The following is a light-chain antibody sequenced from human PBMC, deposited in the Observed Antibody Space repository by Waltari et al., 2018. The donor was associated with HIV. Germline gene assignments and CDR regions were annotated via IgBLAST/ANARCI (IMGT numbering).Light chain of an antibody. CDR3: CSYSGTGVV. CDR2: EVI. J-gene: IGLJ2*01. CDR1: SSDVGPSTL. V-gene: IGLV2-23*02. Sequence: QSALTQPASASGSPGQPITISCTGTSSDVGPSTLVSWYQKYPGKPPKLMIFEVIKRPSGVSDRFSGSRSGNTASLTISGLQTEDEGDYYCCSYSGTGVVFGGGTKVTVL.